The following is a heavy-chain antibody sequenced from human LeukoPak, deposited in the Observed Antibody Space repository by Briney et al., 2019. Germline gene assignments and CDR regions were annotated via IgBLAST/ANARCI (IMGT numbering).Heavy chain of an antibody. V-gene: IGHV4-38-2*02. D-gene: IGHD2-2*02. CDR1: GYSISSGYY. CDR3: ARGQRHCSSTSCYTDAFDI. Sequence: SETLSLTCTVSGYSISSGYYWGWIRQPPGKGLEWIGSIYHSGSTYYNPSLKSRVTISVDRSKNQFSLKLSSVTAADTAVYYCARGQRHCSSTSCYTDAFDIWGQGTMVTVSS. CDR2: IYHSGST. J-gene: IGHJ3*02.